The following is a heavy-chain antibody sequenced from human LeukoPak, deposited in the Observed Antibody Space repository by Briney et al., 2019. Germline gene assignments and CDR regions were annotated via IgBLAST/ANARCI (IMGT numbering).Heavy chain of an antibody. Sequence: GGSLRLSCAASGFTFSSYSMNWVRQAPGKGLEWVSYISSSSSTIYYADSVKGRFTISRDNSKNTLYLQMDSLRGEDTAVYYCAKDFRIGYSAHFDYWGQGALVTVSS. D-gene: IGHD2-21*01. CDR3: AKDFRIGYSAHFDY. CDR1: GFTFSSYS. V-gene: IGHV3-48*01. J-gene: IGHJ4*02. CDR2: ISSSSSTI.